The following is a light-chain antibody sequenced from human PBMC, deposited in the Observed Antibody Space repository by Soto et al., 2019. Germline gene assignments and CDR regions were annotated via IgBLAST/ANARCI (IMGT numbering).Light chain of an antibody. CDR1: SSDVGGYNY. CDR3: SSFTTDTTMI. J-gene: IGLJ2*01. V-gene: IGLV2-14*01. CDR2: EVS. Sequence: QSALTQPASVSGSPGQSITIPCAGTSSDVGGYNYVSWYQQHPGKAPKLMIYEVSDRPSGVFDRFSGSKSGDTASLTISGLQADDEAYYYCSSFTTDTTMIFGGGTKLTVL.